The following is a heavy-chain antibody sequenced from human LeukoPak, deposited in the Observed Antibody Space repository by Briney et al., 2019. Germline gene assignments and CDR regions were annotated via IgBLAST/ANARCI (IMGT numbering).Heavy chain of an antibody. J-gene: IGHJ4*02. CDR2: ISYDGSNK. CDR3: ARDLYSSGWPFDY. CDR1: GFTFSIYA. D-gene: IGHD6-19*01. V-gene: IGHV3-30*04. Sequence: GGSLRLSCAASGFTFSIYAMHWVRQAPGKGLEWVAVISYDGSNKYYADSVKGRFTISRDNYKNTLYLQMNSLRAEDTAVYYCARDLYSSGWPFDYWGQGTLVAVSS.